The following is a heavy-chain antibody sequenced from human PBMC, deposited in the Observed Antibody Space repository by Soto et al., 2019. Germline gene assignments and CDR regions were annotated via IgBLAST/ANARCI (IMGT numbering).Heavy chain of an antibody. CDR1: GFTFSDYA. CDR2: ISGSGGST. V-gene: IGHV3-23*01. Sequence: GGSLRLSCVASGFTFSDYAMAWVRQSPGKGLEWVSSISGSGGSTYHADSVKGRFTISRDNSKNTVFLQMNSLRAEDTAVYYCAKDHGMDVWGQGATVTVSS. CDR3: AKDHGMDV. J-gene: IGHJ6*02.